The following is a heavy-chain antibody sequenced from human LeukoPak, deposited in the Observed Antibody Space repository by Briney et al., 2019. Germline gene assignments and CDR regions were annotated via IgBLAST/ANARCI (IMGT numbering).Heavy chain of an antibody. CDR3: AREGRSEKRSRELLWFGELDPDIGYYYYYGMDV. V-gene: IGHV1-2*02. D-gene: IGHD3-10*01. Sequence: GASVKVSCKASGYTFTGYSMQWVRQAAGQGGEGMGWIDPNSGETNYAQKFQGRVTMTRDTSISTAYMELSRLRSDDTAVYYCAREGRSEKRSRELLWFGELDPDIGYYYYYGMDVWGQGTTVTVSS. CDR2: IDPNSGET. CDR1: GYTFTGYS. J-gene: IGHJ6*02.